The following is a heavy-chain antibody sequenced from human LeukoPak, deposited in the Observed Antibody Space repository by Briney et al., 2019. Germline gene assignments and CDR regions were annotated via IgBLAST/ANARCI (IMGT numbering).Heavy chain of an antibody. D-gene: IGHD1-26*01. CDR1: GYTFTIYA. J-gene: IGHJ4*02. CDR3: ARAGVVGATLRPIDY. Sequence: ASVTVSFTASGYTFTIYAMHWVRQAPRQRLEWMGWINAGNGNTKYSQKFQGRVTITRDTSASTAYMELSSLRSEDTAVYYCARAGVVGATLRPIDYWGQGTLVTVSS. CDR2: INAGNGNT. V-gene: IGHV1-3*01.